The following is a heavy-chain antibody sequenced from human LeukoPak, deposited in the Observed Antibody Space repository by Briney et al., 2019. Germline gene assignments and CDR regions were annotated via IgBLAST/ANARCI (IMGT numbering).Heavy chain of an antibody. CDR1: GGTFSSYA. J-gene: IGHJ4*02. CDR2: IIPIFGTA. V-gene: IGHV1-69*01. D-gene: IGHD3-22*01. CDR3: ASPYDSSGYYPEGFDY. Sequence: GASVKVSCKASGGTFSSYAISWVRRAPGQGLEWMGGIIPIFGTANYAQKFQGRVTITADESTSTAYMELSSLGSEDTAVYYCASPYDSSGYYPEGFDYWGQGTLVTVSS.